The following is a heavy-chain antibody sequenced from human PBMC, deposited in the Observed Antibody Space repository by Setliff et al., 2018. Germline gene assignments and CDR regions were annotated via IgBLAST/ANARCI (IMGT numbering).Heavy chain of an antibody. V-gene: IGHV4-61*02. J-gene: IGHJ6*03. CDR3: ARDLYSSSSGGFYYYYYYMDV. CDR1: GGSISSGSYY. D-gene: IGHD6-6*01. Sequence: PSETLSLTCTVSGGSISSGSYYWSWIRQPAGKGLEWIGRIYTSGSTNYNPSLKSRVTISADRSENQFSLKLSSVIAADTAVYYCARDLYSSSSGGFYYYYYYMDVWGKGTTVTVSS. CDR2: IYTSGST.